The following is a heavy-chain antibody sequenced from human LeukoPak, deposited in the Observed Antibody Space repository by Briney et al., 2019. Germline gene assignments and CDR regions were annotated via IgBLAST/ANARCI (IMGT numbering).Heavy chain of an antibody. Sequence: QAGGSLRLSCAASGIAVIGNYMSWVRQTPGKGLEWVSFISINTNTFYADSVRGRFTISRDTSKNTLLLQMNSLRDEDSAIYYCAIAQTWDGLFESWGQGTLVTVSS. V-gene: IGHV3-53*01. CDR2: ISINTNT. CDR3: AIAQTWDGLFES. J-gene: IGHJ4*02. D-gene: IGHD1-26*01. CDR1: GIAVIGNY.